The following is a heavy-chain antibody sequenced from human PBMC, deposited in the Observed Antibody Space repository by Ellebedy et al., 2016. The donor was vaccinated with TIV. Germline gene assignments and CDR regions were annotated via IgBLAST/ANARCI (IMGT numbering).Heavy chain of an antibody. D-gene: IGHD3-10*01. J-gene: IGHJ6*02. CDR1: RYTFTSDD. Sequence: ASVKVSXKASRYTFTSDDIHWVRQATGQGLEWMGWMHPNSENRGYAQKFQGRVTMTRNTSISTAYMELSSLRFEDTAVYYCARALVWFGRRMDVWGQGTTVTVSS. CDR3: ARALVWFGRRMDV. V-gene: IGHV1-8*01. CDR2: MHPNSENR.